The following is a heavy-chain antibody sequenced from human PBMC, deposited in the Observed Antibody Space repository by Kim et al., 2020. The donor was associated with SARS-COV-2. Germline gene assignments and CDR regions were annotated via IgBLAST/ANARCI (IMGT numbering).Heavy chain of an antibody. CDR2: INTNTGNP. D-gene: IGHD3-9*01. CDR1: GYTFTSYA. V-gene: IGHV7-4-1*02. Sequence: ASVKVSCKASGYTFTSYAMNWVRQAPGQGLEWMGWINTNTGNPTYAQGFTGRFVFSLDTSVSTAYLQISSLKAEDTAVYYCAREINYDILTGYTQGEFDYWGQGTLVTVSS. CDR3: AREINYDILTGYTQGEFDY. J-gene: IGHJ4*02.